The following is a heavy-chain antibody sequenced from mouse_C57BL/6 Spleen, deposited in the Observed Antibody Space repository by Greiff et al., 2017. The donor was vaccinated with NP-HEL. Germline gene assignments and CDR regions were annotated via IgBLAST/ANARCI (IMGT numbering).Heavy chain of an antibody. Sequence: EVHLVESGPGLVKPSQSLSLTCSVTGYSITSGYYWNWIRQFPGNKLEWMGYISYDGSNNYNPSLKNRISITRDTSKNQFFLKLNSVTTEDTATYYCARSYGYDGVAWFAYWGQGTLVTVSA. CDR1: GYSITSGYY. D-gene: IGHD2-2*01. CDR2: ISYDGSN. V-gene: IGHV3-6*01. J-gene: IGHJ3*01. CDR3: ARSYGYDGVAWFAY.